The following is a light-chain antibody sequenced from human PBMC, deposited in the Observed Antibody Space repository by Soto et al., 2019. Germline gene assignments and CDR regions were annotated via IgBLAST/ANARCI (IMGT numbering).Light chain of an antibody. CDR1: SSDVGGYNY. J-gene: IGLJ2*01. CDR2: DVS. Sequence: QSVLTQPASVSGSPGQSITISCTGTSSDVGGYNYVSWYQQHPDKVPKLMIYDVSNRPSGVSNRFSGSKSGNTASLTISGLQADDEADYYCSSYTSTNTVIFGGGTKVTVL. V-gene: IGLV2-14*03. CDR3: SSYTSTNTVI.